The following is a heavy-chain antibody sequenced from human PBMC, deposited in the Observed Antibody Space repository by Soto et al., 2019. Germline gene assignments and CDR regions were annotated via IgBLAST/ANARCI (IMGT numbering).Heavy chain of an antibody. CDR2: INAGNGNT. Sequence: ASVKVSCKASGYTFTSYAMHWVRQAPGQRLEWMGWINAGNGNTKYSQKFQGRVTITRDTSASTAYMELSSLRSEDTAVYYCAREGYYGSGSYLAPFDYWGQGTLVTVSS. V-gene: IGHV1-3*01. J-gene: IGHJ4*02. D-gene: IGHD3-10*01. CDR1: GYTFTSYA. CDR3: AREGYYGSGSYLAPFDY.